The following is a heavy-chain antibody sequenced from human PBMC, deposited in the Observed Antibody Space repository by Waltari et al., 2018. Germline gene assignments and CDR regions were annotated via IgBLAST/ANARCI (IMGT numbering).Heavy chain of an antibody. V-gene: IGHV4-34*01. Sequence: QLRLQQWGAGLLKPSETLSLTCAVSGGSFHGSYWNWIRQTPGKGLEWIGEVDHSGSANYSPSLKSRVTVSLDTSNKQVSLTLTSVTAADTGIYYCARDARDWEAVDNTYLDSWGQGTLVAVSS. CDR3: ARDARDWEAVDNTYLDS. CDR2: VDHSGSA. D-gene: IGHD2-21*02. CDR1: GGSFHGSY. J-gene: IGHJ4*02.